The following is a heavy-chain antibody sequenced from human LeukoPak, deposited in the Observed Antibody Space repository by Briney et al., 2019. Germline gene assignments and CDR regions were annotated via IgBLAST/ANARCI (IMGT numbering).Heavy chain of an antibody. Sequence: GGSLRLSCAASGFTFDDYAMHRVRQVPGKGLEWVSGISWNSVNIGYADSVKGRFTISRDNAKNSLYLQMNSLRAEDTAFYHCVKDAEGGVWGSTWFDYWGQGTLVTVSS. J-gene: IGHJ5*01. CDR2: ISWNSVNI. CDR3: VKDAEGGVWGSTWFDY. CDR1: GFTFDDYA. D-gene: IGHD3-16*01. V-gene: IGHV3-9*01.